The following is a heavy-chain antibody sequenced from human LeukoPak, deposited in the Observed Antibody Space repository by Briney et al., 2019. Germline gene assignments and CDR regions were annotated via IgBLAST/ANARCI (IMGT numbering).Heavy chain of an antibody. J-gene: IGHJ6*02. CDR1: GYTFTGYY. Sequence: GVSVKDWCKASGYTFTGYYMHWVRQAPGQGLEWMGWINPNSGGTNYAQKFQGRVTMTRDTSISTAYMELSRLRSDDTAVYYCARARAYGFTYYYGMDVWGQGTTVTVSS. V-gene: IGHV1-2*02. CDR2: INPNSGGT. CDR3: ARARAYGFTYYYGMDV. D-gene: IGHD3-10*01.